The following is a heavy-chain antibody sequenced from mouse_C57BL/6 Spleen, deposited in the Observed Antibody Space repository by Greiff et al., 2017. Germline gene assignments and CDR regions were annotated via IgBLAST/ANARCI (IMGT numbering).Heavy chain of an antibody. CDR2: ISSGSSTI. V-gene: IGHV5-17*01. J-gene: IGHJ4*01. D-gene: IGHD2-5*01. CDR3: ARRGSNYVHYYAMDY. CDR1: GFTFSDYG. Sequence: EVQGVESGGGLVKPGGSLKLSCAASGFTFSDYGMHWVRQAPEKGLEWVAYISSGSSTIYYADTVKGRFTISRDNAKNTLFLQMTSLRSADTAMYYRARRGSNYVHYYAMDYWGQGTSVTVSS.